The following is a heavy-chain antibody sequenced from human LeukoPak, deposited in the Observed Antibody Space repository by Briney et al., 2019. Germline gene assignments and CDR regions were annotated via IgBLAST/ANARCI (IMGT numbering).Heavy chain of an antibody. J-gene: IGHJ5*02. CDR1: GGSISSSSYY. V-gene: IGHV4-39*07. CDR2: IYYSGST. Sequence: TASETLSLTCTVSGGSISSSSYYWGWIRQPPGKGLEWIGTIYYSGSTYYNPSLKSRVTISVDTSKNQFSLKLSSVTAADTAVYYCARVGSSWVHWFDPWGQGTLVTVSS. CDR3: ARVGSSWVHWFDP. D-gene: IGHD6-13*01.